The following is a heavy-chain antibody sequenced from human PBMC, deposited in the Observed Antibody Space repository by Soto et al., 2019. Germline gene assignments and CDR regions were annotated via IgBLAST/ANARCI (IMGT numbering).Heavy chain of an antibody. CDR1: GFTFSSYG. CDR2: ISYDGSNK. J-gene: IGHJ4*02. V-gene: IGHV3-30*18. Sequence: QVQLVESGGGVVQPGRSLRLSCAASGFTFSSYGMHWVRQAPGKGLEWVAVISYDGSNKYYADSVKGRFTISRDNSKNTLYLQMNSLRAEDTAVYYCAKCPGSGVVTAIIPPDYWGQGTLVTVSS. CDR3: AKCPGSGVVTAIIPPDY. D-gene: IGHD2-21*02.